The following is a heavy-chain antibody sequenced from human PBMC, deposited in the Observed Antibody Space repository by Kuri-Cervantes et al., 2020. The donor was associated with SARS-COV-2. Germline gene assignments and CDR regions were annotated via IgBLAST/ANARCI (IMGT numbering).Heavy chain of an antibody. CDR3: ASSPESGPYYYYYGMDV. V-gene: IGHV1-69*06. CDR2: IIPIFGTA. J-gene: IGHJ6*02. Sequence: VKVSCKASGGTFSSYAISWVRQAPGQGLEWMGGIIPIFGTANYAQKFQGRVTITADKSTSTAYMELSSLRSEDTAVYYCASSPESGPYYYYYGMDVWGQGTTVTVSS. CDR1: GGTFSSYA. D-gene: IGHD6-25*01.